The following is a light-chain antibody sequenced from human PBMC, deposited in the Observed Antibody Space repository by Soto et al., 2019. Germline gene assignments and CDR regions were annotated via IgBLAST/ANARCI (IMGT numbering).Light chain of an antibody. Sequence: EIVLTQSPGTLSLSPGERATLSCRASQSVSSTYLIWYQQKPGQAPRLLIYGASSRATGVPDRFSGGGSGTDFTLPISRLEPEDSAAYYCNTFVNSLTWTLRQGTKVEIX. CDR2: GAS. J-gene: IGKJ1*01. CDR3: NTFVNSLTWT. CDR1: QSVSSTY. V-gene: IGKV3-20*01.